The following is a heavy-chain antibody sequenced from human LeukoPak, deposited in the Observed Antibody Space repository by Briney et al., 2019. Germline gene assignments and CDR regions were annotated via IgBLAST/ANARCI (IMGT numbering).Heavy chain of an antibody. V-gene: IGHV4-39*07. CDR3: ARGRIQLWLRGGRNFDY. Sequence: SETLSLTCTVSGGSISSSSYYWGWIRQPPGKGLEWIGSIYYSGSTYYNPSLKSRVTISVDTSKNQFSLKLSSVTAADTAVYYCARGRIQLWLRGGRNFDYWGHGTLVTVSS. CDR1: GGSISSSSYY. CDR2: IYYSGST. J-gene: IGHJ4*01. D-gene: IGHD5-18*01.